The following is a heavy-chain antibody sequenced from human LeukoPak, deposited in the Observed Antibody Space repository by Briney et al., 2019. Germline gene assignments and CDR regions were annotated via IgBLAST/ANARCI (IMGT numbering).Heavy chain of an antibody. CDR1: GLTFSSSW. J-gene: IGHJ4*02. CDR2: INPDGNKK. V-gene: IGHV3-7*01. Sequence: GGSLRLSCAVSGLTFSSSWMDWVRQAPGKGLEWVASINPDGNKKHSADSVKGRFTISRDNAENSLYLQMNSLRVEDTAFYYCARDLAYSRLDYWGQGMLVTVSS. CDR3: ARDLAYSRLDY. D-gene: IGHD5-18*01.